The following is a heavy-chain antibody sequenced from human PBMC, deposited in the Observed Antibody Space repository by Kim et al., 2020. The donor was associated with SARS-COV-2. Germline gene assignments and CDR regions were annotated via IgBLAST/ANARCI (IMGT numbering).Heavy chain of an antibody. Sequence: SETLSLTCAVYGGSFSGYYWSWIRQPPGKGLEWIGEINHSGSTNYNPSLKSRVTISVDTSKNQFSLKLSSVTAADTAVYYCAREPVWSSSWYDYYYGMDVWGQGTTVTVSS. D-gene: IGHD6-13*01. CDR3: AREPVWSSSWYDYYYGMDV. CDR2: INHSGST. V-gene: IGHV4-34*01. CDR1: GGSFSGYY. J-gene: IGHJ6*02.